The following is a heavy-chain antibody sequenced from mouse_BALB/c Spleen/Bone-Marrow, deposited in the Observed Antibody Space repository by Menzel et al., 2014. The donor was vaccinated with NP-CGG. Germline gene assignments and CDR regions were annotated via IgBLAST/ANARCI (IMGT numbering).Heavy chain of an antibody. Sequence: VQLQQPGAELAKPGASVKMSCKASGYTFTRYWMHWVKQRPGQGLEWIGYINPSTGDTEYNQKFKDKATLTADMSSSTAYMQLSSLTSEDSAVYYCARGNYEAMDSWGQGTSVTVSS. CDR2: INPSTGDT. J-gene: IGHJ4*01. CDR3: ARGNYEAMDS. V-gene: IGHV1-7*01. D-gene: IGHD2-1*01. CDR1: GYTFTRYW.